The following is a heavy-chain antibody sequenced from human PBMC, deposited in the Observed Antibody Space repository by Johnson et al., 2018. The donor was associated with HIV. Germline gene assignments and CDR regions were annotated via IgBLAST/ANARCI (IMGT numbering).Heavy chain of an antibody. V-gene: IGHV3-23*01. CDR3: AKMLDLGDDGSDI. J-gene: IGHJ3*02. D-gene: IGHD3/OR15-3a*01. CDR1: GFTFSSYA. CDR2: ITGSGGST. Sequence: VQLMESGGGLVQPGGSLRLSCAASGFTFSSYAMSWVRQAPGKGLEWVSSITGSGGSTYYTDSVKGRCTISRDNSKNTLNLQMNSLRVEDTAMYYCAKMLDLGDDGSDIWGQGTMVTVSS.